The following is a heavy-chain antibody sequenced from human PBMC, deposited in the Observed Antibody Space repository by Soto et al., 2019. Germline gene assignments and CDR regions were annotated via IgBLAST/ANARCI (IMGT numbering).Heavy chain of an antibody. J-gene: IGHJ4*02. CDR3: ASRIDGYNVGLGSVGYVDY. D-gene: IGHD5-12*01. CDR1: GGTFSSYA. Sequence: QVQLVQSGAEVKKPGSSVKVSCKASGGTFSSYAISWVRQAPGQGLEWMGGIIPIFGTANYAQKLQGRVTITAEDYTSTGHMQLSSVRYDDTAVYCCASRIDGYNVGLGSVGYVDYWGQVTLVTVSS. V-gene: IGHV1-69*12. CDR2: IIPIFGTA.